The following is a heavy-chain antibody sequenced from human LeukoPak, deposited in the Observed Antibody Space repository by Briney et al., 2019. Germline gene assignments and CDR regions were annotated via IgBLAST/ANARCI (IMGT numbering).Heavy chain of an antibody. CDR1: GYTFTGYY. J-gene: IGHJ3*02. CDR2: INPNSGGT. CDR3: ASGYCTNGVCYAFDI. D-gene: IGHD2-8*01. Sequence: ASVKVSCKASGYTFTGYYVHWVRQAPGQGLEWMGWINPNSGGTNYAQKFQGRVTMTRDTSISTAYMELSRLRSDDTAVYYCASGYCTNGVCYAFDIWGQGTMVTVSS. V-gene: IGHV1-2*02.